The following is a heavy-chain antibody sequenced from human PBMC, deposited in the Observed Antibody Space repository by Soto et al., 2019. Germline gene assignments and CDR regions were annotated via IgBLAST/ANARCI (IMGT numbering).Heavy chain of an antibody. CDR1: GGSIRSNIYY. CDR3: ARGRLLLWFGELSGDFDY. CDR2: INHSGST. V-gene: IGHV4-39*07. J-gene: IGHJ4*02. D-gene: IGHD3-10*01. Sequence: PSETLSLTCSVSGGSIRSNIYYWGWIRQPPGKGLEWIGEINHSGSTNYNPSLKSRVTISVDTSKNQFSLKLSSVTAADTAVYYCARGRLLLWFGELSGDFDYWGQGTPVTVSS.